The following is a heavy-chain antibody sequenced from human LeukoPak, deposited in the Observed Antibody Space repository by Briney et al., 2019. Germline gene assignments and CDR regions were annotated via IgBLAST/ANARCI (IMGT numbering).Heavy chain of an antibody. Sequence: PSETLSLTCTVSGGSISSYYWSWIRQPAGKGLEWIGRIYTSGSTNYNPSLKSRVTISVDKSKNQFSLKLSSVTAADTAVYYCARARGVGAWGDFYYWGQGTLVTVSS. V-gene: IGHV4-4*07. CDR3: ARARGVGAWGDFYY. CDR1: GGSISSYY. D-gene: IGHD1-26*01. CDR2: IYTSGST. J-gene: IGHJ4*02.